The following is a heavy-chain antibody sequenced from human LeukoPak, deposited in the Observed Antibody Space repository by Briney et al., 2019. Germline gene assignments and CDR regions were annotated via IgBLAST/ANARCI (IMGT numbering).Heavy chain of an antibody. D-gene: IGHD3-3*01. CDR2: IYTTGNT. Sequence: SETLSLTCRVSGCSISSYYWSWIRQPAGKGREWIGRIYTTGNTDYNPSLKSRVTMSVDTSKNQFSLNLSSVTAADTAVYYCARDARGWSGFDYWGQGTLVTVSS. J-gene: IGHJ4*02. CDR1: GCSISSYY. CDR3: ARDARGWSGFDY. V-gene: IGHV4-4*07.